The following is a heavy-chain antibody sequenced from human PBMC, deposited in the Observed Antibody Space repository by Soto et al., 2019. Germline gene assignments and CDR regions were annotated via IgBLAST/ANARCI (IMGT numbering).Heavy chain of an antibody. CDR1: GYIFTLYW. CDR3: ARQSPTPGYYYFSYGMDV. V-gene: IGHV5-51*01. Sequence: GESLKISCKASGYIFTLYWIGWVRQMPGKGLEWMGIIYPGDSDTRYSPSFQGQVTISADKSISTASLQWSSLTASDTAVYYCARQSPTPGYYYFSYGMDVWGQGTTVTVSS. CDR2: IYPGDSDT. J-gene: IGHJ6*02. D-gene: IGHD4-17*01.